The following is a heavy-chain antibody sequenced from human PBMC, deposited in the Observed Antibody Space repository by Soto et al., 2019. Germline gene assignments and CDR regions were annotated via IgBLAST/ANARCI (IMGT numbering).Heavy chain of an antibody. CDR1: GFNFRSYS. CDR2: ISGSGGST. V-gene: IGHV3-23*01. D-gene: IGHD2-15*01. Sequence: GGSQRLSCAASGFNFRSYSMSWVRQEPGKGLEWVSAISGSGGSTYYADSVKGRFTISRDNSKNTLYLQMNSLRAEDTAVYYCAKDFSSGCSGGSCYSGVDYWGQGTLVTVSS. CDR3: AKDFSSGCSGGSCYSGVDY. J-gene: IGHJ4*02.